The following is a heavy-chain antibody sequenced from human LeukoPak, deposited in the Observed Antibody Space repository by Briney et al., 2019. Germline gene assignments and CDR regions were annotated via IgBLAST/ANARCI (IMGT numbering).Heavy chain of an antibody. CDR2: IYYSGSI. CDR1: GGSISSSNFY. Sequence: SETLSLTCTVSGGSISSSNFYWDWIRQPPGKGLEWIGSIYYSGSIYYNPSLKSRVTISVDTSKNQFSLKLNSVTAADTAVYYCARRGNGDYVYWGQGTLVTVSS. J-gene: IGHJ4*02. V-gene: IGHV4-39*01. CDR3: ARRGNGDYVY. D-gene: IGHD4-17*01.